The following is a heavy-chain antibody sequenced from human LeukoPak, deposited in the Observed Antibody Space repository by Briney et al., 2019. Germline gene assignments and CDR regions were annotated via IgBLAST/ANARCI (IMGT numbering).Heavy chain of an antibody. CDR1: GGSFSGYY. Sequence: PSETLSLTCAVYGGSFSGYYWSWLRQPPGKGLEWIGEINHSGSTNYNPSLKSRVTISVDTSKNQFSLKLSSVTAADTAVYYCARGGTRPRYYYDSRTNAFDIWGQGTMVTVSS. V-gene: IGHV4-34*01. D-gene: IGHD3-22*01. CDR3: ARGGTRPRYYYDSRTNAFDI. J-gene: IGHJ3*02. CDR2: INHSGST.